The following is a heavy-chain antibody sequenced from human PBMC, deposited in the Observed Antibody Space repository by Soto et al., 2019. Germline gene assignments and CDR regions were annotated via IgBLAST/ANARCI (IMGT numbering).Heavy chain of an antibody. Sequence: EVQLVESGGGLVQPGGSLRLSCAASGFTFSDHYMDWVRQAPGKGLEWVGRTRNKANSYTTEYAASVKGRFTISRDDSKNSLYLQMNSLKPEDTAVYYCARYCSSTSCYGAFDIWGQGTMVTVSS. CDR1: GFTFSDHY. CDR3: ARYCSSTSCYGAFDI. D-gene: IGHD2-2*01. V-gene: IGHV3-72*01. J-gene: IGHJ3*02. CDR2: TRNKANSYTT.